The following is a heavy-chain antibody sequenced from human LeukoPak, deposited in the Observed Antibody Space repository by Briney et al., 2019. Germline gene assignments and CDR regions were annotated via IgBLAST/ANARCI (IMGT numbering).Heavy chain of an antibody. CDR2: INPNSGGT. CDR3: ARGVVRKALFDY. J-gene: IGHJ4*02. Sequence: ASVKVSCKASGYTFTGQYMHWVRQAPGQGLEWMGWINPNSGGTNYAQKFQGRVTMTRDTSIRTAYMELSRLRSDDTAVYYCARGVVRKALFDYWGQGTLVTVSS. V-gene: IGHV1-2*02. CDR1: GYTFTGQY. D-gene: IGHD3-10*02.